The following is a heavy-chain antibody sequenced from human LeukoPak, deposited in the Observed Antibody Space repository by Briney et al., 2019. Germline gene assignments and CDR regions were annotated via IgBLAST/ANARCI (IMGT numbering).Heavy chain of an antibody. D-gene: IGHD6-13*01. V-gene: IGHV3-30*18. Sequence: QPGRSPRLSCAASGFTFSSYGMHWVRQAPGKGLEWVAVISYDGSNKYYADSVKGRFTISRDNSKNTLYLQMNSLRAEDTAVYYCAKDIGYSSSVDYWGQGTLVTVSS. J-gene: IGHJ4*02. CDR1: GFTFSSYG. CDR3: AKDIGYSSSVDY. CDR2: ISYDGSNK.